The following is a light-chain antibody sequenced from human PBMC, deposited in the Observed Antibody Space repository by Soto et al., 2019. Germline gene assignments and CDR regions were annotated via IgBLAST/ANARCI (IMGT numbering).Light chain of an antibody. Sequence: DIQMTQSPSTLSASVGDRVTITCRASQSISVWLAWYQQKPGKAPKLLIYKASDLESGVPSRFSGSGSGTEFTLTISSLQPDDVATYYCQQYNIYSRTFGQGTKVEIK. J-gene: IGKJ1*01. CDR1: QSISVW. V-gene: IGKV1-5*03. CDR3: QQYNIYSRT. CDR2: KAS.